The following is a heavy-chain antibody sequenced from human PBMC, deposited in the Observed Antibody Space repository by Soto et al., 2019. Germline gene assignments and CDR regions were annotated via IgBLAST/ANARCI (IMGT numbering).Heavy chain of an antibody. CDR2: IDPSDSYT. J-gene: IGHJ4*02. D-gene: IGHD5-18*01. CDR1: GYSFTSYW. V-gene: IGHV5-10-1*01. Sequence: GESLKISCKGSGYSFTSYWISWLRQMPGKGLEWMGRIDPSDSYTNYSPSFQGHVTISADKSISTAYLQWSSLKASDTAMYYCARLADTAMVVDYWGQGTLVTVSS. CDR3: ARLADTAMVVDY.